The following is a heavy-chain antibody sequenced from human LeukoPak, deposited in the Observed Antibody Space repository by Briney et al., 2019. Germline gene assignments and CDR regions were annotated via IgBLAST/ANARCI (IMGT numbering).Heavy chain of an antibody. D-gene: IGHD4-11*01. Sequence: GSLRLSCAASGFTFSSYSMNWVRQAPGKGLEWVPSISSSSSYIYYADSVKGRFTISRDNAKNSLYLQMNSLRAEDTAVYYCARYSDYSNYGVFDYWGQGTLVTVSS. CDR2: ISSSSSYI. V-gene: IGHV3-21*01. CDR3: ARYSDYSNYGVFDY. J-gene: IGHJ4*02. CDR1: GFTFSSYS.